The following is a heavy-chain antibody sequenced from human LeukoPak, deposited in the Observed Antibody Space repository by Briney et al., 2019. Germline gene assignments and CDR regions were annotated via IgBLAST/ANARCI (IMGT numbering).Heavy chain of an antibody. V-gene: IGHV1-2*02. CDR3: AREIGGILVFDY. CDR2: INPNSGDS. J-gene: IGHJ4*02. Sequence: ASVKVSCKASGYTFTGYYLHWVRQAPGQGLEWMGWINPNSGDSHHAQKFQGRVTMTRDTSISTAYMELSRLRSDDTAVYYCAREIGGILVFDYWGQGTLVTVSS. CDR1: GYTFTGYY. D-gene: IGHD5-18*01.